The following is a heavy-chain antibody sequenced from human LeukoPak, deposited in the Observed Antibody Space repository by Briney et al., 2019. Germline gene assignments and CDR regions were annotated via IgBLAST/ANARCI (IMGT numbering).Heavy chain of an antibody. Sequence: SQTLSLTCAISGDSVSSNSAAWNWIRQSPSRGLEWLGRTYYRSKWYNDYAVSVKSRITINPDTSKNQFSLQLNSVTPEDTAVYYCARASGFRNYYYYYMDVWGKGTTVTVSS. CDR2: TYYRSKWYN. V-gene: IGHV6-1*01. J-gene: IGHJ6*03. CDR3: ARASGFRNYYYYYMDV. CDR1: GDSVSSNSAA. D-gene: IGHD5-12*01.